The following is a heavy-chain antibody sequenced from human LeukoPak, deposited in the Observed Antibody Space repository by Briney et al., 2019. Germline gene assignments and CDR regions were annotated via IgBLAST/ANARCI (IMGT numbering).Heavy chain of an antibody. D-gene: IGHD3-22*01. CDR3: AREVIPASYDSSGYYDY. J-gene: IGHJ4*02. CDR1: GYTFTGYY. V-gene: IGHV1-2*02. CDR2: INPNSGGT. Sequence: ASVKVSCKASGYTFTGYYMHWVRQAPGQGLEWMGWINPNSGGTNYAQKFQGRVTMTRDTSISTAYMELSRLRSDDTAVYYCAREVIPASYDSSGYYDYWGQGTLVTVSS.